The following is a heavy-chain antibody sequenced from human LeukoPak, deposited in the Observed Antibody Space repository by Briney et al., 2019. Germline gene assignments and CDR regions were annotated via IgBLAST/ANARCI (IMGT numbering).Heavy chain of an antibody. CDR3: GKGRVSD. D-gene: IGHD6-19*01. V-gene: IGHV3-23*01. CDR1: GFPFNTQN. CDR2: ITIAGGT. Sequence: GGSLRLSCAASGFPFNTQNMRWVRQAPGKGLEWVSSITIAGGTFYADSVRGRFTISRDNSKNTLDLQMNSLRVDDTAVYYCGKGRVSDWGQGTLVTVSS. J-gene: IGHJ4*02.